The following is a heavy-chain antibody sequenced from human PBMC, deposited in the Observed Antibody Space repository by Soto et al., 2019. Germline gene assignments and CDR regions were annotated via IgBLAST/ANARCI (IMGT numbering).Heavy chain of an antibody. CDR2: MNPNSGNT. CDR1: GDTFTSYD. V-gene: IGHV1-8*01. Sequence: VASVKVSCKASGDTFTSYDINWVRQATGQGREWMGWMNPNSGNTGYAQKFQGRVTMTRNTSISTGYMELRRLRSEDTGVYYRAREHTYYFYLDVWGKGTTVTVSS. J-gene: IGHJ6*03. CDR3: AREHTYYFYLDV.